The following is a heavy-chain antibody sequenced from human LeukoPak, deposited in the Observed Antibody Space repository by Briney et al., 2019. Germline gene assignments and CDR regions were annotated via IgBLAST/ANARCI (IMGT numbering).Heavy chain of an antibody. CDR3: ARQYWDDSKLDY. CDR1: GCSISSGYY. J-gene: IGHJ4*02. Sequence: SKTLSLTCAVSGCSISSGYYGDWNRQPPGKGLEWIGNIYHSGSTYYNPSLKSRVTISVESSKNQFSLKLSSVTAADTAVYYCARQYWDDSKLDYWGQGTLVTVSS. D-gene: IGHD3-22*01. V-gene: IGHV4-38-2*01. CDR2: IYHSGST.